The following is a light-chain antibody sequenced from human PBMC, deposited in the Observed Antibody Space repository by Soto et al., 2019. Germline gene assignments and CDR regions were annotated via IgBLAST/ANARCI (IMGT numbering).Light chain of an antibody. CDR1: QAISNF. J-gene: IGKJ5*01. CDR3: QQYKRYPVT. CDR2: AAS. Sequence: DIQMTQSPSSLSASVGDRVTITCRASQAISNFLAWFQQKPGKAPKSLISAASTLHSGVPSKFSGSGSGTDFTLTIDSLQPEDFATYYCQQYKRYPVTFGQGTRLEIK. V-gene: IGKV1-16*02.